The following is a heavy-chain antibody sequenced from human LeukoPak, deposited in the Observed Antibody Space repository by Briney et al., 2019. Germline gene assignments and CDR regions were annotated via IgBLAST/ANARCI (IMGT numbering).Heavy chain of an antibody. CDR2: IYPNSGGT. J-gene: IGHJ4*02. CDR1: LYTFTGYY. V-gene: IGHV1-2*02. Sequence: GASVKVSCKASLYTFTGYYMHWVRQAPGQGLEWMGWIYPNSGGTNYAQTFQGRVTMTRDTYISTDYMELSRLRSDDTAVYYCARVAVPMVAQSWWNYFDYWGQGTLVSVS. D-gene: IGHD4/OR15-4a*01. CDR3: ARVAVPMVAQSWWNYFDY.